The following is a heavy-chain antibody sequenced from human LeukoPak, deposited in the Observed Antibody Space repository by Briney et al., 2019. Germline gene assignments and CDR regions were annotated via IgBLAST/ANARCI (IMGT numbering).Heavy chain of an antibody. CDR3: AREDTTRYVIDY. J-gene: IGHJ4*02. CDR1: GFPFSKYE. Sequence: GGSLRLSCAASGFPFSKYEMNWVRQAPGKGLEWLSYMSSSANRTDYADSVRGRFTISRDNAKNLLYLQMNSLRAEDTAVYYCAREDTTRYVIDYWGQGTLVTVT. V-gene: IGHV3-48*03. CDR2: MSSSANRT. D-gene: IGHD1-14*01.